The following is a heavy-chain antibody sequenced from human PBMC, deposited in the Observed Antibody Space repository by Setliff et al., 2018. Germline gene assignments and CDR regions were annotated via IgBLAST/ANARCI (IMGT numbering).Heavy chain of an antibody. CDR2: VYYNGYT. D-gene: IGHD3-10*01. Sequence: SETLSLTCTVSNGSVSTTSHYWGWVRQPPGKGLEWIGSVYYNGYTYYSPSLESRVAISVDTSKNQFSLKVNSVTAADTAVYYCARVDFTMLQGVLGHWGQGTLVTVSS. J-gene: IGHJ1*01. CDR1: NGSVSTTSHY. V-gene: IGHV4-39*07. CDR3: ARVDFTMLQGVLGH.